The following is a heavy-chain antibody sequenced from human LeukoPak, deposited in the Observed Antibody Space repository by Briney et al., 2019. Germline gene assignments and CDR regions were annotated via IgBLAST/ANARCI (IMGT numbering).Heavy chain of an antibody. J-gene: IGHJ4*02. CDR3: TTGITMVRGVIHLIDY. Sequence: GGSLRLSCAASGFTFSNAWMSWVRQAPGKGLEWVGRIRSKTDGGTTDYAAPVKGRFTISRDDSKNTLYLQMNSLKTEDTAVYYCTTGITMVRGVIHLIDYWGQGTLVTVSS. CDR1: GFTFSNAW. CDR2: IRSKTDGGTT. V-gene: IGHV3-15*01. D-gene: IGHD3-10*01.